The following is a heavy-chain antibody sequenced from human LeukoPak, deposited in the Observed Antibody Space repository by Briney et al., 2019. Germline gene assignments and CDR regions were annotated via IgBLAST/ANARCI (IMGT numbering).Heavy chain of an antibody. Sequence: SETLSLTCTVSGGSISSYYWSWIRQPPGKGLEWIGNIYYSGSTNYNPSLKSRVTISVDTSKNQFSLKLSSVTAADTAVYYCASGSYFDYYYGMDVWGQGTTVTVSS. CDR3: ASGSYFDYYYGMDV. D-gene: IGHD1-26*01. CDR1: GGSISSYY. J-gene: IGHJ6*02. CDR2: IYYSGST. V-gene: IGHV4-59*01.